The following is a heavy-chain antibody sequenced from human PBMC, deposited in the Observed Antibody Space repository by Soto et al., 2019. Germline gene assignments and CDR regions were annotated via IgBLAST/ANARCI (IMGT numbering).Heavy chain of an antibody. D-gene: IGHD3-16*01. CDR2: IYYSGST. Sequence: SETLSLTCTVLGGSISSSGYYWGWIRQPPGKGLEWIGSIYYSGSTYYNPSLKSRVTISVDTSKNQFSLKLSSVTAADTAVYYCAWGGTPHYYYYGMDVWGQGTTVT. V-gene: IGHV4-39*01. CDR1: GGSISSSGYY. CDR3: AWGGTPHYYYYGMDV. J-gene: IGHJ6*02.